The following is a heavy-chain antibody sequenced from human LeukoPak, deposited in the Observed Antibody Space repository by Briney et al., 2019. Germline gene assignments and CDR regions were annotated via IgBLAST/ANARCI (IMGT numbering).Heavy chain of an antibody. Sequence: GGSLRLSCPASGFTFSSYGMHWVRQAPGKGLEWVAVIWYDGSNKYYADSVKGRLTISRDNSKNTLYLQMNSLRAEDTAVYYCARATELFDYWGQGTLVTVSS. V-gene: IGHV3-33*01. CDR3: ARATELFDY. CDR2: IWYDGSNK. CDR1: GFTFSSYG. D-gene: IGHD1-14*01. J-gene: IGHJ4*02.